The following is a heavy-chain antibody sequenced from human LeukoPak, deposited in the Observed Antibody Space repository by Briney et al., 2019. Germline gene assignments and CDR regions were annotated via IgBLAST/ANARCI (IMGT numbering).Heavy chain of an antibody. CDR2: IIPIFGTA. CDR3: ARVFARSGEVSGSYYYY. CDR1: GGTFSSYA. Sequence: VASVKVSCKASGGTFSSYAINWVRQAPGQGLEWMGGIIPIFGTANYAQKFQGRVTITTDESTSTAYMELSSLRSEDPAVYYCARVFARSGEVSGSYYYYWGQGTLVTVSS. J-gene: IGHJ4*02. D-gene: IGHD1-26*01. V-gene: IGHV1-69*05.